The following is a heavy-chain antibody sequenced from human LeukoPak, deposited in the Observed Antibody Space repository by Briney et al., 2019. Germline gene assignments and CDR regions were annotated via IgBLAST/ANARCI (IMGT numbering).Heavy chain of an antibody. CDR1: GGSITSTNY. Sequence: SGTLSLTCGVSGGSITSTNYWTWVRQPPGKGLEWIGEVNLQGSTNYNPSLMGRVAIAVDTSENHISLQLTSVTAEDTAVYYCARVRRSSNRPDAFDIWGQGTMVTVSS. CDR3: ARVRRSSNRPDAFDI. V-gene: IGHV4-4*02. CDR2: VNLQGST. D-gene: IGHD6-13*01. J-gene: IGHJ3*02.